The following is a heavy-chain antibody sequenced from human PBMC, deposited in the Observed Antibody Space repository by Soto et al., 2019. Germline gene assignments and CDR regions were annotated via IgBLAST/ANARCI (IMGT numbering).Heavy chain of an antibody. J-gene: IGHJ6*02. D-gene: IGHD3-10*01. V-gene: IGHV4-31*03. CDR2: IYYSRST. CDR1: GGSISSGGYY. Sequence: SETLSLTCTVSGGSISSGGYYWSWIRQHQGKGLEWIGYIYYSRSTYDNPSLKSRVTISVDTSKYQFSLKLSSVTAADTAVYYCARDFGYGMDVWGQGTTVTVSS. CDR3: ARDFGYGMDV.